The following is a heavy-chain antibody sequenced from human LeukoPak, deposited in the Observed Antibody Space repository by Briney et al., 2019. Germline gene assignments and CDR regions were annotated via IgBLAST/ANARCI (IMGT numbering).Heavy chain of an antibody. V-gene: IGHV3-48*01. Sequence: GGSLRLSCAASGFTFSSYSMNWVRQAPGKGLEWVSCISTSGTTIYYADSVKGRFTISRDNARNSLYLQMNSLRAEDTAVYYCARLQFLESFDYWGQGTLVTVSS. CDR2: ISTSGTTI. CDR1: GFTFSSYS. D-gene: IGHD3-3*01. J-gene: IGHJ4*02. CDR3: ARLQFLESFDY.